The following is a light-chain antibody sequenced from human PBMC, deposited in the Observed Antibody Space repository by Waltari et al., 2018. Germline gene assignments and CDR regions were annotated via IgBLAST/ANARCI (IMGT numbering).Light chain of an antibody. CDR1: QGISSF. V-gene: IGKV1-9*01. Sequence: DIQLTQSPSFLSASVGDRVTITCRASQGISSFLAWYQQKPGTAPKLLIYSASTLQSGVPSRFSGSGSGTDFTLRISRVEAEDVGVYYCMQGTHPPQTFGGGTKVEIK. J-gene: IGKJ4*01. CDR3: MQGTHPPQT. CDR2: SAS.